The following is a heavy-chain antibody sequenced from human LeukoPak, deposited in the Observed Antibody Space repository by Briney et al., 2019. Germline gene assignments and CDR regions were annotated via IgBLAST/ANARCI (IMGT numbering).Heavy chain of an antibody. J-gene: IGHJ5*02. V-gene: IGHV3-43*02. D-gene: IGHD3-10*01. CDR3: AKDAREYYGSGTWFDP. Sequence: GGSLRLSCAASGFTFDDYAMHWVRQALGKGLEWVSLISGDGGRTYYADSVKGRFTISRDNSKNSLYLRMNSLRTEDTALYYRAKDAREYYGSGTWFDPWGQGTLVIVSS. CDR1: GFTFDDYA. CDR2: ISGDGGRT.